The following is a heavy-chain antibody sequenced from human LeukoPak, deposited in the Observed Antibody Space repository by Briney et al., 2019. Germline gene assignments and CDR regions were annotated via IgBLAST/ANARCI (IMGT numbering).Heavy chain of an antibody. V-gene: IGHV3-7*01. Sequence: RGSLRLSCTASGFIFSRYWMSWVRQAPRKGLEWVANIKQDGSEKYYVDSVKGRFTISRDNAKNSLYLQMNSLRAEDTAVYYCARDPSMFGVVIKVLTEADRGYWGQGTLVTVSS. D-gene: IGHD3-3*01. J-gene: IGHJ4*02. CDR1: GFIFSRYW. CDR2: IKQDGSEK. CDR3: ARDPSMFGVVIKVLTEADRGY.